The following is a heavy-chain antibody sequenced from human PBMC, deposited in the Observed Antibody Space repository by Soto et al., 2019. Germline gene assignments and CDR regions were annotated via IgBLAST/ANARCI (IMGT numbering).Heavy chain of an antibody. CDR3: ARDIGSYAYGEGY. Sequence: PSETLCLTCSVFGGSINSSWSRWIRQPAGKGLEWIGRVYSSGTTDYNPSLNSRATLSVETSKNQFSLKLSPVTAADTAVYYCARDIGSYAYGEGYWGQGIQVTVS. V-gene: IGHV4-4*07. J-gene: IGHJ4*02. CDR2: VYSSGTT. CDR1: GGSINSSW. D-gene: IGHD3-10*01.